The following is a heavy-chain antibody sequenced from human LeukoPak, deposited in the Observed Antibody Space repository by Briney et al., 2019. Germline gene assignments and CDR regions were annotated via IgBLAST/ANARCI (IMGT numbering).Heavy chain of an antibody. CDR1: EFSVSGNY. CDR2: ISSGGST. CDR3: ARGGDSSGSRRTACDI. Sequence: GGSLRLSCAASEFSVSGNYMSWVRQAPGKGLERVSVISSGGSTYYAESVKGRFILSRDNSKNTLYLQMNSLRVEDTAAYFCARGGDSSGSRRTACDIWGQGTMVTVSS. J-gene: IGHJ3*02. V-gene: IGHV3-53*05. D-gene: IGHD3-22*01.